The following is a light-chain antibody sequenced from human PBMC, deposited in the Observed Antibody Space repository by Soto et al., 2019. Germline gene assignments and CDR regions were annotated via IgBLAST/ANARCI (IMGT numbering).Light chain of an antibody. CDR1: QSVSSSS. CDR3: QQYGTSPYT. J-gene: IGKJ2*01. CDR2: GAS. V-gene: IGKV3-20*01. Sequence: EIVLTQSPGTLSLSPGERATLYCRASQSVSSSSLAWYQQKPGQAPRLLIYGASSRATGIPDRFSGSGSGTDFTLTITILEPEDFAVYYCQQYGTSPYTFGQWTKLEIK.